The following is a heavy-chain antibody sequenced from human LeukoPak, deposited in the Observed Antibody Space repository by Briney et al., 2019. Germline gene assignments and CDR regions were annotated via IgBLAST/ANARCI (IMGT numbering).Heavy chain of an antibody. J-gene: IGHJ4*02. Sequence: PGGSLRLSCAASGFTFSSYNMNWVRQAPGKGLEWVANIKQDGSEKYYVDSVKGRFTISRDNAKNSLYLQMNSLRPEDTAVYYCARGLTDYFDTSGYADYWGQGTLVTVSS. D-gene: IGHD3-22*01. CDR2: IKQDGSEK. CDR1: GFTFSSYN. V-gene: IGHV3-7*01. CDR3: ARGLTDYFDTSGYADY.